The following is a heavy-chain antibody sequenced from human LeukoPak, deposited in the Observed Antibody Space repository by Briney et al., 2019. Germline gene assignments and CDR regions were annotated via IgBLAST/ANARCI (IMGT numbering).Heavy chain of an antibody. Sequence: PSETLSLTCAVYGGSFSGYYWSWIRQPPGKGLEWMGEINHSGSTNYNPSLKSRVTISVDTSKNQFSLKLSSVTAADTAVYYCARAGLWLSRGATFVDYWGQGTLVTVSS. CDR1: GGSFSGYY. CDR3: ARAGLWLSRGATFVDY. D-gene: IGHD5-18*01. V-gene: IGHV4-34*01. J-gene: IGHJ4*02. CDR2: INHSGST.